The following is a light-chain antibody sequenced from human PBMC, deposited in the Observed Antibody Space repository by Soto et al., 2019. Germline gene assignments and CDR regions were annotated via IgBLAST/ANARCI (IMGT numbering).Light chain of an antibody. V-gene: IGLV2-23*03. CDR3: CSFAGSNTFV. J-gene: IGLJ1*01. Sequence: ALTQPASVSGPPGQSITLSCTGTSSDVGSYNLVSWYQQHPGKAPKLMIYEGSKRPSGVSDRFSGSKSGNTASLTISGLQAEDEADYYCCSFAGSNTFVFGTGTKVTVL. CDR2: EGS. CDR1: SSDVGSYNL.